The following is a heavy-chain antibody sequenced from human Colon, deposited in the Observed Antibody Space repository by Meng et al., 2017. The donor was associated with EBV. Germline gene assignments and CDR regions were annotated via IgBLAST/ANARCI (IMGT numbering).Heavy chain of an antibody. J-gene: IGHJ4*02. CDR2: IYYTGST. V-gene: IGHV4-30-4*01. Sequence: QVRLQVSGPGLVTPLQTLSLTCTVSGGSINSGDYYWSWIRQPPGKGLEWIGYIYYTGSTYYNPSLKSRVTISMDTSKNQFSLRLSSVTAADTAVYYCARNYYFDYWGQGTLVTVSS. CDR1: GGSINSGDYY. CDR3: ARNYYFDY.